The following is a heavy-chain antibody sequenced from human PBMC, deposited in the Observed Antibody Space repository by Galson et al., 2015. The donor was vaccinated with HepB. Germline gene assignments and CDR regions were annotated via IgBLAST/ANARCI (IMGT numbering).Heavy chain of an antibody. V-gene: IGHV5-10-1*01. CDR1: GYSFTSYW. J-gene: IGHJ6*02. Sequence: QSGAEVKKPGESLRISCKGSGYSFTSYWISWVRQMPGKGLEWMGRIDPSDSYTNYSPSFQGHVTISADKSISTAYLQWSSLKASDTAMYYCARRLVAGDYYYYGMDVWGQGTTVTVSS. CDR2: IDPSDSYT. CDR3: ARRLVAGDYYYYGMDV. D-gene: IGHD6-19*01.